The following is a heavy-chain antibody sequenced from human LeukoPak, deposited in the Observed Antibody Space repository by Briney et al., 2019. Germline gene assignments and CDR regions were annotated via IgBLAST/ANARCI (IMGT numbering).Heavy chain of an antibody. J-gene: IGHJ6*02. CDR1: GFIFSSYR. D-gene: IGHD2-15*01. CDR2: ISRSSSTI. V-gene: IGHV3-48*02. CDR3: ARDGGVAYAMDV. Sequence: GGSLKLSCAASGFIFSSYRMNWVRQAPGKGLEWVAHISRSSSTIYYTHSVKGRFTISRDNAKNSLYLQMNSLRDEDTAVYYCARDGGVAYAMDVWGQGTTVTVSS.